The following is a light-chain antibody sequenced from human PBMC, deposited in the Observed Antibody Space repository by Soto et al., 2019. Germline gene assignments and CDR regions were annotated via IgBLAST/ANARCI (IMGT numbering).Light chain of an antibody. CDR3: QAWDSNTCV. Sequence: SYELTQPPSVSVSPGQTASITCSGDKLGDKYACWYQQKPGQSPVLVIYQDNKRPSGIPERFSGSNSGNTATLTISGTQAMDEADYYCQAWDSNTCVFGTGTKVTVL. V-gene: IGLV3-1*01. CDR1: KLGDKY. CDR2: QDN. J-gene: IGLJ1*01.